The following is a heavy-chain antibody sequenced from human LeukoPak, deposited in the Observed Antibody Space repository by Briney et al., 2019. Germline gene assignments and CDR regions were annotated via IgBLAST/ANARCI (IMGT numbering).Heavy chain of an antibody. CDR3: ASAKDTAMVDDAFDI. J-gene: IGHJ3*02. Sequence: GGSLRLSCAASGFIVSNNYMSWVRQAPGKGLEWLSVIYSGGTTYYADSVKGRFTISRDNFKNTLYLQMNNLRAEDTAVYYCASAKDTAMVDDAFDIWGQGTMVTVSS. CDR2: IYSGGTT. V-gene: IGHV3-53*01. D-gene: IGHD5-18*01. CDR1: GFIVSNNY.